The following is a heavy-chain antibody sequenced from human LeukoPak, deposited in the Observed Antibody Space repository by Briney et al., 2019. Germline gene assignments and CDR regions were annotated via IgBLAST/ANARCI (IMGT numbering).Heavy chain of an antibody. Sequence: PSETLSLTCTVSGGSISSYYWSWIRQPPVKGLEWIGYIYYSGTTNYNPSLKSRVTISVDTSKNQFSLKLSSVTAADTAVYYCARGVHIAASQYGYWGQGTLVTVSS. V-gene: IGHV4-59*01. CDR1: GGSISSYY. CDR2: IYYSGTT. J-gene: IGHJ4*02. D-gene: IGHD6-13*01. CDR3: ARGVHIAASQYGY.